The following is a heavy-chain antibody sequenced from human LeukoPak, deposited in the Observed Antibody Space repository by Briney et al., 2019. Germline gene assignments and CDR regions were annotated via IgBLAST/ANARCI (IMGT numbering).Heavy chain of an antibody. J-gene: IGHJ1*01. V-gene: IGHV1-69*02. CDR1: GGTFISNS. CDR2: IIPILGIA. D-gene: IGHD2-21*02. CDR3: ASGPAYCGGDCTQRIDFQH. Sequence: SAVTVPSKASGGTFISNSISWVRQAPRKGRAGMGRIIPILGIANYAQQFQGRVRIPANKATRAAYMDLRSLSSENRAVYDCASGPAYCGGDCTQRIDFQHWGQGTQVTGSS.